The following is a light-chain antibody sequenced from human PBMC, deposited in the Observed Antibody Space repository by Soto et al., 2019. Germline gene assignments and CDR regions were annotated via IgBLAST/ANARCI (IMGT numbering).Light chain of an antibody. CDR3: SG. V-gene: IGKV3-20*01. CDR1: QLVVTDY. CDR2: GAL. Sequence: PGERATLSCRDSQLVVTDYLHWYQQKPGQAPRLLIYGALNRATGIPDRFSGSGSRTDFTLTICFFATKRRHTNFTSGFG. J-gene: IGKJ3*01.